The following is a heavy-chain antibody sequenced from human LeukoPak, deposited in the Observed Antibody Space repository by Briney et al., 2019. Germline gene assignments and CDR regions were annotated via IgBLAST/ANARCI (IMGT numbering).Heavy chain of an antibody. J-gene: IGHJ6*03. V-gene: IGHV3-7*04. Sequence: GGSLRLSCAASGFTFSSYWMSWVRQAPGKGLEWVANIKQDGSEKYYVDSVKGRFTISRDNAKNSLYLQMNSLRAEDTAVYCCARAGMETDPLDYYYYMDVWGKGTTVTVSS. CDR1: GFTFSSYW. CDR2: IKQDGSEK. CDR3: ARAGMETDPLDYYYYMDV. D-gene: IGHD5-18*01.